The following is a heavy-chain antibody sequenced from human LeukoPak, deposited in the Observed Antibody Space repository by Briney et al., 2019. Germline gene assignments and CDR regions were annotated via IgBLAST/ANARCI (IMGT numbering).Heavy chain of an antibody. V-gene: IGHV4-4*09. J-gene: IGHJ1*01. Sequence: PSETLSLTCTVSGDSVNSGYWTWIRQSPGKGLEWIGYISDSGITDYNTSLKSRLNISVDTSNNRFSLNLNSMTAADTAVYYCAGRGHRYSRDSGQGILVTVSS. CDR3: AGRGHRYSRD. D-gene: IGHD2-15*01. CDR2: ISDSGIT. CDR1: GDSVNSGY.